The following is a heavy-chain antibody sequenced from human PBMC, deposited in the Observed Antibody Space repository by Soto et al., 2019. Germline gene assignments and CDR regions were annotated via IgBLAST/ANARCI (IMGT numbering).Heavy chain of an antibody. V-gene: IGHV5-51*01. CDR3: ARHEDGTPAQ. D-gene: IGHD2-15*01. Sequence: GESLKISCKSSGYSFTKDWIGWVRQMPGKGLEWMGVIFPGDSDARYSPSFRGQVTISADKSINTVYLQWSSLKASDSAMYYCARHEDGTPAQWGQGTLVTVSS. CDR2: IFPGDSDA. J-gene: IGHJ1*01. CDR1: GYSFTKDW.